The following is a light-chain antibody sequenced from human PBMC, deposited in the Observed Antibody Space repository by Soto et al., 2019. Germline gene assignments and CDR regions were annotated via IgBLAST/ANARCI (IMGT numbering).Light chain of an antibody. Sequence: QSVLTQPASVSGSPGQSITISCTGTSSDVGGYNYVSWYQQHPGKAPKLMIYEVSNRPSGVSNRFSGSKSGNTASLTISGLQAEDEADYYCSLYTSSSTLYVFGTGTK. CDR3: SLYTSSSTLYV. CDR1: SSDVGGYNY. J-gene: IGLJ1*01. CDR2: EVS. V-gene: IGLV2-14*01.